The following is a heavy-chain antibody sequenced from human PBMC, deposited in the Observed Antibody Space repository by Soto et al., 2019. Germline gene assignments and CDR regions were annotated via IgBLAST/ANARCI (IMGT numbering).Heavy chain of an antibody. D-gene: IGHD6-25*01. V-gene: IGHV4-30-2*01. CDR1: GGSISSGGYS. Sequence: SETLSLTCAVSGGSISSGGYSWSWIRQPPGKGLEWIGYIYHSGSTYYNPSLKSRVTISVDTSKNQFSLKLSSVTAADTAVYYCARVTSSGGPVSYFDYWGQGTLVTVSS. CDR2: IYHSGST. CDR3: ARVTSSGGPVSYFDY. J-gene: IGHJ4*02.